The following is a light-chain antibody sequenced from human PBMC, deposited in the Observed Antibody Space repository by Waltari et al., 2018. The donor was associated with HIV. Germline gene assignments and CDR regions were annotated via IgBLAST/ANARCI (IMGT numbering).Light chain of an antibody. J-gene: IGKJ4*01. V-gene: IGKV4-1*01. Sequence: DIVLPQSPASLTASLGERATINCKSSQSVLFIANNNNCLAWYQQKPGQPPKLLIYRASTRESGVPDRFSGSGSETDFTLTISSLQAEDVAVYYCQQYFSTVTFGGGTKVEIK. CDR2: RAS. CDR3: QQYFSTVT. CDR1: QSVLFIANNNNC.